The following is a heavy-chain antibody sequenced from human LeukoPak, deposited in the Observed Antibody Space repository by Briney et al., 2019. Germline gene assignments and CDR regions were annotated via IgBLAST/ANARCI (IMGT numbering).Heavy chain of an antibody. V-gene: IGHV4-34*01. CDR2: INHSGST. Sequence: SETLSLTCAVSGGSFSGYSWSWNRQPPGKGLEWIGEINHSGSTNYNPSLKSRVTISVDTSKNQFSLKLSSVTAADTAVHYCARGNYYDSSGYQYYFDYWGQGSLVTVSS. D-gene: IGHD3-22*01. CDR1: GGSFSGYS. J-gene: IGHJ4*02. CDR3: ARGNYYDSSGYQYYFDY.